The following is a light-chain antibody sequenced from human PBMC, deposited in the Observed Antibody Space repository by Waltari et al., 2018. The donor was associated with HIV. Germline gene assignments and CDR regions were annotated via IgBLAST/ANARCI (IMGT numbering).Light chain of an antibody. V-gene: IGLV2-23*02. J-gene: IGLJ3*02. CDR3: FSYAGSGTWV. CDR2: EVT. CDR1: SSDVGGYNS. Sequence: QSALTQPASVSGSPGQSITIYCTGTSSDVGGYNSVTWYQQHPCKAPKLMFYEVTKRPSGVSNRFSCSKSCNTASLTISGLQAADEADYYCFSYAGSGTWVFGGGTKLTVL.